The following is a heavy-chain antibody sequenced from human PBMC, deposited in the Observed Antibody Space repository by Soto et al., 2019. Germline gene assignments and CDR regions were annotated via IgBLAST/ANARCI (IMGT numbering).Heavy chain of an antibody. CDR2: ISRGSSTI. CDR3: ARSRGIAAAGTIRPHPLGP. J-gene: IGHJ5*02. Sequence: GGSLRLSCAASGFTFSLYNMNWVRQAPGKGLEWVSYISRGSSTIYYADSVKGRFTISRDNAKNSLYLQMNSLRVEDTALYYCARSRGIAAAGTIRPHPLGPWGQGTLVTVSS. V-gene: IGHV3-48*01. D-gene: IGHD6-13*01. CDR1: GFTFSLYN.